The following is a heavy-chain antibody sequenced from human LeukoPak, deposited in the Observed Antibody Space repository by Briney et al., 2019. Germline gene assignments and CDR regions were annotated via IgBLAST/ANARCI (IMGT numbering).Heavy chain of an antibody. D-gene: IGHD6-19*01. CDR2: INPNSGGT. CDR1: GYTFTGYY. CDR3: ARDVAGRWLGLDY. V-gene: IGHV1-2*02. J-gene: IGHJ4*02. Sequence: GASVKVSCKASGYTFTGYYIHWVRQAPGQGLEWMGWINPNSGGTNYAQKFQGRVTMTRDTSISTAYMELSRLRSDDTAVYYCARDVAGRWLGLDYWGQGTLVTVSS.